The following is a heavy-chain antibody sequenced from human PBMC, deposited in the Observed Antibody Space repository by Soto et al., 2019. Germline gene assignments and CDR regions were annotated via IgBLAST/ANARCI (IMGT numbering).Heavy chain of an antibody. CDR2: IYWNDDK. CDR3: AHRPSGWYLFDY. V-gene: IGHV2-5*01. J-gene: IGHJ4*02. Sequence: QITLKESGPPLVRPTQTLTLTCTFSGLSLSTSGLGVGWIRQPPGKALEWLALIYWNDDKRYSPSLKARLTIPKDTSKNQVVLTMTNMDPVDTATYYCAHRPSGWYLFDYWGQGTLVTVSS. D-gene: IGHD6-19*01. CDR1: GLSLSTSGLG.